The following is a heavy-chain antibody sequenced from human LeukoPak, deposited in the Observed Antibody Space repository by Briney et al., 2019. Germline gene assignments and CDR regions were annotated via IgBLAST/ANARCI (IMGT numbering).Heavy chain of an antibody. D-gene: IGHD5-18*01. J-gene: IGHJ4*02. CDR2: INPNSGGT. V-gene: IGHV1-2*02. CDR3: ARLFERRGYSYGPPGAIDY. Sequence: ASVKVSCKASGYTFTGYYMHWVRQAPGQGLEWMGWINPNSGGTNYAQKLQGRVTMTTDTSTSTAYMELRSLRSDDTAVYYCARLFERRGYSYGPPGAIDYWGQGTLVTVSS. CDR1: GYTFTGYY.